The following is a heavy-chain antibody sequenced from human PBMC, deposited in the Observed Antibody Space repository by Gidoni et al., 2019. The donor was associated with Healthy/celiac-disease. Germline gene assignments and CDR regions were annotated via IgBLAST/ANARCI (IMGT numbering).Heavy chain of an antibody. D-gene: IGHD2-2*02. Sequence: QVQLVQSGAEVKKPGSSVKVSCKAPGGTFSSYAISWVRQAPGQGLEWMGGIIPIFGTANYAQKFQGRVTITADESTSTAYMELSSLRSEDTAVYYCAVGNCSSTSCYKDYYYGMDVWGQGTTVTVSS. CDR1: GGTFSSYA. CDR2: IIPIFGTA. V-gene: IGHV1-69*01. J-gene: IGHJ6*02. CDR3: AVGNCSSTSCYKDYYYGMDV.